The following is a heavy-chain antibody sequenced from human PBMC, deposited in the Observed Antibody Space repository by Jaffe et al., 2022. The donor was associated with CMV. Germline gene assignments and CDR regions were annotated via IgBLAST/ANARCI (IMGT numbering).Heavy chain of an antibody. CDR3: ASPREEQWSRNAFDI. J-gene: IGHJ3*02. D-gene: IGHD6-19*01. CDR1: GFTFSSNY. Sequence: EVQLVESGGGLIQPGGSLRLSCAASGFTFSSNYMIWVRQAPGKGLEWVSFIYSGGNTYYADSVKGRFTISRDNSKNTLYLQMNSLRAEDTAVYYCASPREEQWSRNAFDIWGQGTMVTVSS. CDR2: IYSGGNT. V-gene: IGHV3-53*01.